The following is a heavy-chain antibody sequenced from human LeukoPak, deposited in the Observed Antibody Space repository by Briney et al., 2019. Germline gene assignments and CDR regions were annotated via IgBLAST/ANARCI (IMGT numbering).Heavy chain of an antibody. CDR1: GYTFTSYD. Sequence: ASVKVSCKASGYTFTSYDINWVRQATGQGLEWKGWMNPNSGNTGYAQKFQGRVTMTRNTSISTAYMELSSLRSEDTAVYYCARSMIVVARGAFDIWGQGTMVTVSS. V-gene: IGHV1-8*01. J-gene: IGHJ3*02. D-gene: IGHD3-22*01. CDR2: MNPNSGNT. CDR3: ARSMIVVARGAFDI.